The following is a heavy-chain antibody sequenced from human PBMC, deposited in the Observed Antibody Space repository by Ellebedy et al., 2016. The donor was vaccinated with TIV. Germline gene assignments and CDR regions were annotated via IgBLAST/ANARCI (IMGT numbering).Heavy chain of an antibody. J-gene: IGHJ4*02. CDR3: ARHTDYALDY. D-gene: IGHD4-17*01. CDR1: GFTFSDYW. V-gene: IGHV3-7*01. CDR2: IKQDGSEQ. Sequence: GESLKISCAASGFTFSDYWMTWVRQAPGKGLECVANIKQDGSEQCYVDSVKGRFTISRDNAKNSIHLQMNGLRDEDTAVYYCARHTDYALDYWGQGALVTVSS.